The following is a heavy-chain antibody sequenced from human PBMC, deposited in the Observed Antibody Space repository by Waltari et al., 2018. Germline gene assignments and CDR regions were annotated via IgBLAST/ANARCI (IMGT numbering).Heavy chain of an antibody. J-gene: IGHJ4*02. Sequence: QVQLVQSGAEVKKPGSSVKVSCKASGGTFSSYAISWVRQAPGQGLEWMGWMNPNSGNTGYAQKFQGRVTMTRNTSISTAYMELSSLRSEDTAVYYCAREIAAAGNSDYWGQGTLVTVSS. CDR2: MNPNSGNT. V-gene: IGHV1-8*02. CDR1: GGTFSSYA. CDR3: AREIAAAGNSDY. D-gene: IGHD6-13*01.